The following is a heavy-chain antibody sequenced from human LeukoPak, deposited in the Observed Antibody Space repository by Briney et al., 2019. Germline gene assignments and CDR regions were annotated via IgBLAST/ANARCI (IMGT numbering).Heavy chain of an antibody. Sequence: GGSLRLSCVASEFTFGNYWIHWVRQPPGKGLVWVSRIRYDGIVTNYADSVEGRFTISRDNAKNTVHLQMNSLRVEDTAVYYCARGRPHGNDYWGQGTLVTVSS. V-gene: IGHV3-74*01. J-gene: IGHJ4*02. D-gene: IGHD4-23*01. CDR3: ARGRPHGNDY. CDR1: EFTFGNYW. CDR2: IRYDGIVT.